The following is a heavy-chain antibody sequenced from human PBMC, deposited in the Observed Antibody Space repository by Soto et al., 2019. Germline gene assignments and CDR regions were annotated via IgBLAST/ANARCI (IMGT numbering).Heavy chain of an antibody. V-gene: IGHV1-24*01. J-gene: IGHJ3*02. D-gene: IGHD3-10*01. CDR1: GYTLTELS. Sequence: ASVKVSCKVSGYTLTELSMHWVRQAPGKGLEWMGGFDPEDGETIYAQKFQGRVTMTEDTSTDTAYMELSSLRSEDTAVYYCATDPRGFGAPGAFDIWGQGTMVTVSS. CDR2: FDPEDGET. CDR3: ATDPRGFGAPGAFDI.